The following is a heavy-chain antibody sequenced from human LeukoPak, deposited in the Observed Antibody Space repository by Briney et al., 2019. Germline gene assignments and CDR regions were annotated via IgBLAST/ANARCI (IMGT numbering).Heavy chain of an antibody. CDR3: ARVFYSESSGSYYHY. J-gene: IGHJ4*02. CDR2: INPSSGIT. CDR1: GYTFTSYY. D-gene: IGHD3-22*01. Sequence: ASVKVSCKASGYTFTSYYMHWVRQAPGQGLEWMGIINPSSGITNYAQKFQGRVTMTRDTSTSTVYMELSSLRSEDTAVYYCARVFYSESSGSYYHYWDQGSLVTVSS. V-gene: IGHV1-46*01.